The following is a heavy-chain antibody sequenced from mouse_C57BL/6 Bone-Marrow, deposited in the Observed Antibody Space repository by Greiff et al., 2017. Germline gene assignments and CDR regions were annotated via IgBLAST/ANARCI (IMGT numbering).Heavy chain of an antibody. CDR3: TTGAYGYDDD. V-gene: IGHV14-4*01. Sequence: VQLKQSGAELVRPGASVKLSCTASGFNIKDDYMHWVKQRPEQGLEWIGWIDPENGDTEYASKFQGKATITADTSSNTAYLQLSSLTSEDTAVYYCTTGAYGYDDDWGQGTTLTVSS. CDR1: GFNIKDDY. J-gene: IGHJ2*01. CDR2: IDPENGDT. D-gene: IGHD2-2*01.